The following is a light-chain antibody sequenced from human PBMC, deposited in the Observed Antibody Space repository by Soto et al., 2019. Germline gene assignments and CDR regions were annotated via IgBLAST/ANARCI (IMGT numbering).Light chain of an antibody. V-gene: IGKV4-1*01. J-gene: IGKJ2*01. CDR1: QSVLYSSNNRNY. CDR2: WAS. Sequence: SCKSSQSVLYSSNNRNYLAWYQQKPGQPPKLLISWASTRESGVPDRFSGSGSGTDFTLTISSLQAEDVAVYYCQQHFSTSYTFGQGTKLEIK. CDR3: QQHFSTSYT.